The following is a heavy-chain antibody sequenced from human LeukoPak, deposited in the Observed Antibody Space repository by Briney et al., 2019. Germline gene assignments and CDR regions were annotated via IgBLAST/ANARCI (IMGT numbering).Heavy chain of an antibody. CDR2: ISGSGGST. Sequence: GGSLRLSCAASGFTFSSYAMSWVRQVPGKGLEWVSAISGSGGSTYYADSVKGRFTISRDNSKNTLYLQMNSLRAEDTAVYYCAKHQDIAAAGTTDYWGQGTLVTVSS. CDR3: AKHQDIAAAGTTDY. V-gene: IGHV3-23*01. D-gene: IGHD6-13*01. CDR1: GFTFSSYA. J-gene: IGHJ4*02.